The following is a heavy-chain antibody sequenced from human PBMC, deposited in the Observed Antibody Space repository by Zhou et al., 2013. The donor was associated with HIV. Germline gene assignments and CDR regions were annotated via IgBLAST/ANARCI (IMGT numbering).Heavy chain of an antibody. Sequence: QVQLVQSGAEVKKPGSSVRVSCKASGDTFSNYAITWVRQAPGQGLEWMGWMAPNSDVTKYAPKLQGRVTMTRDTSINTAYMELSSLRSDDTAVYYCATYGPGYNWMYKWGQGTLVTVSS. CDR1: GDTFSNYA. J-gene: IGHJ4*02. CDR2: MAPNSDVT. V-gene: IGHV1-2*02. CDR3: ATYGPGYNWMYK. D-gene: IGHD1-20*01.